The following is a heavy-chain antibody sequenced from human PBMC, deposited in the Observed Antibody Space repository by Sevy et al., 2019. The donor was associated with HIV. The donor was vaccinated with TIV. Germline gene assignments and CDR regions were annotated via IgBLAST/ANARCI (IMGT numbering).Heavy chain of an antibody. CDR1: GFTFSGFD. J-gene: IGHJ3*02. V-gene: IGHV3-30*18. Sequence: GGSLRLSRVVSGFTFSGFDIHWVRQAPGKGLEWVALISYDGSKEDYADSVKGRFTMSRDNSKNTLYLQMNSLRAEDTAVYHCTKPNERGYSYGWTAAFDIWGQGTMVTVSS. CDR2: ISYDGSKE. D-gene: IGHD5-18*01. CDR3: TKPNERGYSYGWTAAFDI.